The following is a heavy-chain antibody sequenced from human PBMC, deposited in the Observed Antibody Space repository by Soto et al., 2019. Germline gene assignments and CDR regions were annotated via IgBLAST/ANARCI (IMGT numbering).Heavy chain of an antibody. J-gene: IGHJ6*02. V-gene: IGHV3-23*01. CDR3: AKNFGESPFYYYYYGMDV. CDR1: GFTFSSYA. Sequence: GGSLRLSCAASGFTFSSYAMSWVRQAPGKGLEWVSAISGSGGSTYYADSVKGRFTISRDNSKNTLYLQMNSLRAEDTAVYYCAKNFGESPFYYYYYGMDVWGQGTTVTVSS. D-gene: IGHD3-10*01. CDR2: ISGSGGST.